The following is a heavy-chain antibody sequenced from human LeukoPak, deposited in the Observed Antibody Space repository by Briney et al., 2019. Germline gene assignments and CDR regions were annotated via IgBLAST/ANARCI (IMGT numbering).Heavy chain of an antibody. CDR1: GFTFSSYW. V-gene: IGHV3-7*01. J-gene: IGHJ4*02. Sequence: SGGSLRLSCAASGFTFSSYWMSWVRQAPGKGLEWVANIKQDGSEKYYVDSVKGRFTISRDNAKNSLYLQMNSLRAEDTAVYYCARSNMVATIDYFDYWGQGTLVTVSS. D-gene: IGHD5-12*01. CDR3: ARSNMVATIDYFDY. CDR2: IKQDGSEK.